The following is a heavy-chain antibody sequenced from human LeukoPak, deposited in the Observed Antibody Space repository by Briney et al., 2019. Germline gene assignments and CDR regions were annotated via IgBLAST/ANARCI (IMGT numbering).Heavy chain of an antibody. J-gene: IGHJ6*03. D-gene: IGHD6-6*01. V-gene: IGHV1-8*01. CDR2: MNPNSGNT. CDR1: GYTFTSYD. Sequence: ASVKVSCKASGYTFTSYDINWVRQATGQGLEWMGWMNPNSGNTGYAQKFQGRVTMTRNTSISTAYMELSSLRSDDTAVYYCARIAARVNYYYMDVWGKGTTVTVSS. CDR3: ARIAARVNYYYMDV.